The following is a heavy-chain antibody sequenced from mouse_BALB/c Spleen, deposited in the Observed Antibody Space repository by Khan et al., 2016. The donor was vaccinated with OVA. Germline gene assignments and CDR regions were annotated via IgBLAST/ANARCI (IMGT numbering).Heavy chain of an antibody. Sequence: QVRLQQSGAELMKPGASVKISCKATGYTFSGYWLEWVKQRPGHGLEWIGEILPGSGSRNYNEKFKGKATFTADISSKTTYMQLSSLTSEESAVYYCARGNYGSRDYFDYWGQGTTLTVSS. CDR2: ILPGSGSR. CDR3: ARGNYGSRDYFDY. V-gene: IGHV1-9*01. J-gene: IGHJ2*01. D-gene: IGHD1-1*01. CDR1: GYTFSGYW.